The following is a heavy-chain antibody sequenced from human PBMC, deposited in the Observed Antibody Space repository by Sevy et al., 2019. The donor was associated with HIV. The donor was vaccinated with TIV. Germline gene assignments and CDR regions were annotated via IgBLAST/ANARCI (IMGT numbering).Heavy chain of an antibody. CDR2: FSFGCGRI. CDR1: GFTFSKYS. V-gene: IGHV3-23*01. D-gene: IGHD2-8*01. CDR3: AREGCTKPHDF. Sequence: GESLKISCEASGFTFSKYSMSWVRQAPGKGLEWVSTFSFGCGRINYADSVKGRFTISRDDSKNTLYLQMNSLRAEDTGVYYCAREGCTKPHDFWGQGTLITVSS. J-gene: IGHJ4*03.